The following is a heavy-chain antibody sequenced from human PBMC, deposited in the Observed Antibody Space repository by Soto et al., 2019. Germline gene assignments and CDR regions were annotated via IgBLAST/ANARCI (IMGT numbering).Heavy chain of an antibody. CDR1: GGTFSSYA. CDR2: IIPNCGTA. V-gene: IGHV1-69*05. D-gene: IGHD6-13*01. CDR3: ARTLDYESSSRGQGDYYYYYYMDV. J-gene: IGHJ6*03. Sequence: SVKVSCKASGGTFSSYAISWVRQAPGQGLEWMGGIIPNCGTANYAQKFQGRVTMTRNASISTAYMELSSLRSEDTAVYYCARTLDYESSSRGQGDYYYYYYMDVWGKGTTVTVSS.